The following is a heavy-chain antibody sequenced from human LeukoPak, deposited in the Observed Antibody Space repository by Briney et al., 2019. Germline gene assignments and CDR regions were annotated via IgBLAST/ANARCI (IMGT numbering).Heavy chain of an antibody. CDR3: ARTQGVPAAHNWFDP. D-gene: IGHD2-2*01. CDR2: IYYSGST. V-gene: IGHV4-59*01. CDR1: GGSISSYY. Sequence: SETLSLTCTVSGGSISSYYWTWIRQPPGKGLEWIGYIYYSGSTNYNPSLKSRVTISVDTSKNRFSLKLTSVTAADTAVYYCARTQGVPAAHNWFDPWGQGTLVTVSS. J-gene: IGHJ5*02.